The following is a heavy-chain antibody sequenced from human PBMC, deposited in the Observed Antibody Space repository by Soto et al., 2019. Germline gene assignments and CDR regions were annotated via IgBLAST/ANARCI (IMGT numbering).Heavy chain of an antibody. CDR1: GGSISSGDYY. D-gene: IGHD4-17*01. V-gene: IGHV4-30-4*01. Sequence: SETLSLTCTVSGGSISSGDYYWSWIRQPPGKGLEWIGYIYYSGSTYYNPSLKSRVTISVDTSKNQFSLKLSSVTAADTAVYYCAREDYAEGYYYGMDVWGQGTTVTVSS. J-gene: IGHJ6*02. CDR2: IYYSGST. CDR3: AREDYAEGYYYGMDV.